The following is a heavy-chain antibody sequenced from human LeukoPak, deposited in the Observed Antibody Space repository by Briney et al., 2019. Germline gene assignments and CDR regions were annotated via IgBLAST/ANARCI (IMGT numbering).Heavy chain of an antibody. D-gene: IGHD5-12*01. J-gene: IGHJ3*02. CDR2: IRYDGSNK. V-gene: IGHV3-30*02. CDR1: GFTFSSYG. Sequence: GGSLRLSCAASGFTFSSYGMHWVRQAPGKGLEWVAFIRYDGSNKYYADSVKGRFTISRDNSKNTLYLQMNSLRAEDTAVYYCARGTLVAQRAFDIWGQGTMVTVSS. CDR3: ARGTLVAQRAFDI.